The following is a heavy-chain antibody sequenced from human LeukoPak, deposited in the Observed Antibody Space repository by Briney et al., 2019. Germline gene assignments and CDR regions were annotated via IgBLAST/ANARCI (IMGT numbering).Heavy chain of an antibody. CDR2: ISSSGSTI. Sequence: PGGSLRLSCAASGFTFSSYSMNWVRQAPGKGLEWVSYISSSGSTIYYADSVKGRFTISRDNAKNSLYLQMNSLRAEDTAVYYCARDQAVAYFDYWGQGTLVTVSS. D-gene: IGHD6-19*01. CDR3: ARDQAVAYFDY. V-gene: IGHV3-48*04. CDR1: GFTFSSYS. J-gene: IGHJ4*02.